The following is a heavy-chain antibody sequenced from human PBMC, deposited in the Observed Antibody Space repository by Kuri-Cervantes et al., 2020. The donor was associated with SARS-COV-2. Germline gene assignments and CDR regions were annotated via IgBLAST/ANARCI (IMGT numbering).Heavy chain of an antibody. CDR2: VSSSGSTI. V-gene: IGHV3-48*03. CDR3: ARVDPPLIDSSGLTGIDY. Sequence: GESLKISCAASGFTFSSYEMNWVRQAPGKGLEWVSYVSSSGSTIYYADSVKGRFTISSDNAKNSLYLQMNSLRAEDTAVYYCARVDPPLIDSSGLTGIDYWGQGTLVTVSS. CDR1: GFTFSSYE. J-gene: IGHJ4*02. D-gene: IGHD6-19*01.